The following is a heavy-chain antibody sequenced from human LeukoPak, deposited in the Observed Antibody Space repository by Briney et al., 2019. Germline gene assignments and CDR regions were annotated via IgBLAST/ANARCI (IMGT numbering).Heavy chain of an antibody. CDR1: GFTFSSYA. J-gene: IGHJ3*02. D-gene: IGHD6-19*01. V-gene: IGHV3-23*01. Sequence: GGSLRLSCAASGFTFSSYAMSWVRHAPGKGLESVSAISGSGGSTYYADSVKGRFTISRDNSKNTLYLQMNSLRAEDTAVYYCVRGGLAHAFDIWGQGTMVTVSS. CDR2: ISGSGGST. CDR3: VRGGLAHAFDI.